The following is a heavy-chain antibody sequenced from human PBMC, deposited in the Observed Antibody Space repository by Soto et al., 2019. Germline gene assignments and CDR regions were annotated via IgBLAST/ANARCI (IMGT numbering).Heavy chain of an antibody. V-gene: IGHV1-69*01. J-gene: IGHJ3*02. CDR3: ARGNYYDSSGYLGAFDI. Sequence: KVSCKASGGTFSSYAISWVRQAPGQGLEWKGGIIPIFGTANYAQKFQGRVTITADESTSTAYMELSSLRSEDTAVYYCARGNYYDSSGYLGAFDIWGQGTMVTVSS. CDR2: IIPIFGTA. D-gene: IGHD3-22*01. CDR1: GGTFSSYA.